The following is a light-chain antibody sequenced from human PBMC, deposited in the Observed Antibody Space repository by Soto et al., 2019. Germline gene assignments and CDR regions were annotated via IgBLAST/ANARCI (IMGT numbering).Light chain of an antibody. J-gene: IGKJ4*01. CDR2: KIS. CDR1: RSLVHSDGGTY. CDR3: VQATHLPLT. V-gene: IGKV2-24*01. Sequence: VMTQTPLSSPVTLGQSASISCSSSRSLVHSDGGTYLSWLHQRPGQPPRLLIYKISNRFPGVPDRFSGSGAGTHFTLEISRVEAEDVGVYYCVQATHLPLTFGGGTRVDLK.